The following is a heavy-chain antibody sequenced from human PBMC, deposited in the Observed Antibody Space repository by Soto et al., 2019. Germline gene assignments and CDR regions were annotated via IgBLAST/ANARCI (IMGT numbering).Heavy chain of an antibody. CDR3: AHNPFGELLNRYGMDV. Sequence: QITLKESGPTLVKPTQTLTLTCTFSGFPLNTSGMGVGWIRQPPGKALEWLALIYWADDKRYSPSLKSRLTVTQDTSKNQVVLRMTNMDPEDTGTYYWAHNPFGELLNRYGMDVWGQGTTVTVSS. V-gene: IGHV2-5*02. D-gene: IGHD3-10*01. J-gene: IGHJ6*02. CDR2: IYWADDK. CDR1: GFPLNTSGMG.